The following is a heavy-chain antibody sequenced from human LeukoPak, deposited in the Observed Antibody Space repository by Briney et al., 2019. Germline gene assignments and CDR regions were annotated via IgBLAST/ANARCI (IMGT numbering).Heavy chain of an antibody. D-gene: IGHD4-17*01. Sequence: ASVKVSCKASGYTFTGYYMHWVRQAPGQGLEWVGWLNPYSGNTNYAQRLQGRVTMTADTSTSTVYMELRSLRSDDTAVYYCARYGDYELLRVVDCWGQGTLVTVSS. J-gene: IGHJ4*02. CDR3: ARYGDYELLRVVDC. CDR2: LNPYSGNT. V-gene: IGHV1-18*04. CDR1: GYTFTGYY.